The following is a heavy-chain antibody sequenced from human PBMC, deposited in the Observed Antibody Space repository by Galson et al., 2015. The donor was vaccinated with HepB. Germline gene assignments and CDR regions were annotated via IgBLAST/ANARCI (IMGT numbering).Heavy chain of an antibody. CDR2: IWNDGSKS. D-gene: IGHD3-10*01. V-gene: IGHV3-33*01. CDR1: GFTFSSYA. CDR3: ARGYWLGESLGY. Sequence: SLRLSCAASGFTFSSYAMHWVRQAPGQGLEWVELIWNDGSKSYYAESVRGRFTVSRDNSNNTLSLQMNSLRVDDTAVYYCARGYWLGESLGYWGQGTLVTVSS. J-gene: IGHJ4*02.